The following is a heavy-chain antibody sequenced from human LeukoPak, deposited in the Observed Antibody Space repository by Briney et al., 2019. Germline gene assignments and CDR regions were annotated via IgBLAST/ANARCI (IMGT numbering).Heavy chain of an antibody. CDR1: GGSMSRNSDP. J-gene: IGHJ4*02. CDR3: ARRTGSDWSLDY. Sequence: PSETLSLTCTVSGGSMSRNSDPWGWIRQSPGKGLEWIGNIYYSGTTYYNPSLKSRVTISVDPSKNQFSLKLTSVTAADTAVYYCARRTGSDWSLDYWGQGTLVTVSS. CDR2: IYYSGTT. D-gene: IGHD6-19*01. V-gene: IGHV4-39*01.